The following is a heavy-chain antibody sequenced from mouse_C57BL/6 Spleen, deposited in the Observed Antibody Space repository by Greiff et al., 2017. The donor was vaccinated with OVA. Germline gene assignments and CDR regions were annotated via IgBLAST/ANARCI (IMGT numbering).Heavy chain of an antibody. V-gene: IGHV1-76*01. CDR3: ARGTGPYAMDY. CDR2: IYPGSGNT. Sequence: QVQLQQSGAELVRPGASVTLSCKASGYTFTDYYINWVKQRPGQGLEWIARIYPGSGNTYYNEKFKGKATLTAEKSSSTAYMQLSSLTSEDSAVYFCARGTGPYAMDYWGQGTSVTVSS. D-gene: IGHD4-1*01. CDR1: GYTFTDYY. J-gene: IGHJ4*01.